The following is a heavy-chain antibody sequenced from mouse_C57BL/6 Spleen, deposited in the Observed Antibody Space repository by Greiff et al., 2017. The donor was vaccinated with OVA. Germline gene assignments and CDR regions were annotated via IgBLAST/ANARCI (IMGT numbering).Heavy chain of an antibody. CDR3: ATPFAY. CDR2: INPNTGGT. Sequence: VQLQQSGPELVKPGASVKLSCKASGYTFTDYYMNWVKQSPGKSLEWIGDINPNTGGTSYNQKFKGTATLTVDKSSSTAYMELRSLTSEDSAVYYCATPFAYWGQGTLVTVSA. CDR1: GYTFTDYY. V-gene: IGHV1-26*01. J-gene: IGHJ3*01.